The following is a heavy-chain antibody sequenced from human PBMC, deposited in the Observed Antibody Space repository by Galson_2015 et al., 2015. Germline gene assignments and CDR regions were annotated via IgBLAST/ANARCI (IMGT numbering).Heavy chain of an antibody. J-gene: IGHJ3*02. CDR1: GFTFSNAW. Sequence: SLRLSCAASGFTFSNAWMSWVRQAPGKGLEWVGRIKSKTDGGTTDYAAPVKGRFTISRDDSKNTLYLQMNSLKTEDTAVYYCTTGPNYDYIWGSYRLLDAFDIWGQGTMVTVSS. CDR2: IKSKTDGGTT. D-gene: IGHD3-16*02. V-gene: IGHV3-15*01. CDR3: TTGPNYDYIWGSYRLLDAFDI.